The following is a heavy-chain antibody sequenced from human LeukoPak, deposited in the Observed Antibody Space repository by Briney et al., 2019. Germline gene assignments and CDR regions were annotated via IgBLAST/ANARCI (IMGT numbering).Heavy chain of an antibody. Sequence: GGSLRLSCAASGFTFSSYGMHWVRQAPGKGLEWGAVISYDGSNKYYADSVKGRFTISRSNSKNTLYLQMNSLRVEDTAVYYCVKDWGVLPDYTADGFDIWGLGTMVTVSS. CDR3: VKDWGVLPDYTADGFDI. J-gene: IGHJ3*02. V-gene: IGHV3-30*18. CDR1: GFTFSSYG. D-gene: IGHD3-10*01. CDR2: ISYDGSNK.